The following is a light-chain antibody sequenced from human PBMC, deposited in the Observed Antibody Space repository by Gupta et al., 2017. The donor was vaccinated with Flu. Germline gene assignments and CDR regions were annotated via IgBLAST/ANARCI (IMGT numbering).Light chain of an antibody. J-gene: IGKJ4*01. CDR3: QRFYQYPVT. Sequence: PSFLSASVGDRVAMTCRASQDISPSVAWYQQKAGEGPKLLIYAVSTLHTAVPSRFSGSGSGTEFTLTISSLQPEDFGIYYCQRFYQYPVTFGGGTKVEIK. V-gene: IGKV1-9*01. CDR2: AVS. CDR1: QDISPS.